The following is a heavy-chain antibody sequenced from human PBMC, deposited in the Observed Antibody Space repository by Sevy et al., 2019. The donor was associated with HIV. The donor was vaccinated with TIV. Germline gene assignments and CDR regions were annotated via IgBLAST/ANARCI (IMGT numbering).Heavy chain of an antibody. CDR2: ISYDGSKR. J-gene: IGHJ6*02. D-gene: IGHD2-21*02. V-gene: IGHV3-30*04. CDR1: GFTFSIYA. Sequence: GGSLRLSCAASGFTFSIYATHWVRQAPGKGLEWVAVISYDGSKRYYVNSVKGRFTISRDNSKDTRYLQMNSLRPEDTAVYYCARDLPSAVTDPFYYYGMDVWGQGTTVTVSS. CDR3: ARDLPSAVTDPFYYYGMDV.